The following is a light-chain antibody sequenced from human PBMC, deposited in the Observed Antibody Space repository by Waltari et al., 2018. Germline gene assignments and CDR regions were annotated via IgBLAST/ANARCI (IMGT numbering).Light chain of an antibody. CDR1: NLGRKS. CDR2: YDS. V-gene: IGLV3-21*04. J-gene: IGLJ3*02. CDR3: QVWDSSSDHWV. Sequence: SYVLTQPPSVSVAPGKTARITCWGNNLGRKSVHWYQQKPGQAPVLVIYYDSDRPSGIPERFSGSNSGNTATLTISRVEAGDEADYYCQVWDSSSDHWVFGGGTKLTVL.